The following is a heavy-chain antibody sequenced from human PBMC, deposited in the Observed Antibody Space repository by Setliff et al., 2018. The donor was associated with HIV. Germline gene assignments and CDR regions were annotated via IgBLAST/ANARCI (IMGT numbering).Heavy chain of an antibody. V-gene: IGHV1-46*01. CDR2: ITPRDGRT. Sequence: GASVKVSCKASGYAFTSDHMHWVRQAPGQGLEWMGVITPRDGRTNYEQKFQGRVTMTRDTSTTTVYMELSSLTSEDTAIYYCARDFGGRWTFDYWGQGTLVTVSS. CDR1: GYAFTSDH. J-gene: IGHJ4*02. CDR3: ARDFGGRWTFDY. D-gene: IGHD3-10*01.